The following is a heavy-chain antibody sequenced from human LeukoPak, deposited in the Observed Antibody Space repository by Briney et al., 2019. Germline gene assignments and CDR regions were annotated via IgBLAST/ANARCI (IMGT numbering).Heavy chain of an antibody. CDR3: AANAIA. J-gene: IGHJ4*02. Sequence: GDSLRLSCAASGFTFRTFGMNWVRQAPGKGLEWVSSISSSSSYIYYADSVKGRFTISRDNAKNSLYLQMNSLRAEDTAVYYCAANAIAWGQGTLVTVSS. D-gene: IGHD2-8*01. V-gene: IGHV3-21*01. CDR1: GFTFRTFG. CDR2: ISSSSSYI.